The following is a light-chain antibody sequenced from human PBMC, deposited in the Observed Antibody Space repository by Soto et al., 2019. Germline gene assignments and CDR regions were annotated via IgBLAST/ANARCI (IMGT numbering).Light chain of an antibody. CDR2: DAY. Sequence: EIVMTQSPATLSVSPGERVTLSCRASQSVSPNLAWYQQKPGQAPRLLIYDAYNRATGIPPRFSGSGSGTDFTLTISSLEPEDSAVYYCQQRHMWPITFGQGTQLEIK. CDR1: QSVSPN. J-gene: IGKJ5*01. V-gene: IGKV3-11*01. CDR3: QQRHMWPIT.